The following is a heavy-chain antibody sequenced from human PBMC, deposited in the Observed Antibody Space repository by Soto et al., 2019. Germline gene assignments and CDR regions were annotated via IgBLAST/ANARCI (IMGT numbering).Heavy chain of an antibody. CDR1: GGSFSGYY. Sequence: SETLSLTCAAYGGSFSGYYGTWIRQPPGKGLEWIGEIHHSGSTNYNPSLKSRVSISVDMSNNQFSLRLSSVTAADTAVYYCATPRKNFYYYGMDVWGQGTTVTVSS. CDR3: ATPRKNFYYYGMDV. J-gene: IGHJ6*02. V-gene: IGHV4-34*01. CDR2: IHHSGST.